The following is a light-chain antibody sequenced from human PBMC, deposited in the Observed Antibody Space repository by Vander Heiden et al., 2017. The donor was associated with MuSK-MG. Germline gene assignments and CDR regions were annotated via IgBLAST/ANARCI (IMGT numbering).Light chain of an antibody. J-gene: IGLJ2*01. CDR1: KLGDKY. CDR2: QDS. V-gene: IGLV3-1*01. Sequence: SYGLTQPPSVSVSPGQTASITCSGDKLGDKYACWYQQKPGQSPVLVIYQDSKRPSGIPERFSGSNSGNTATLIISGTQAMDEADYYCQAWDSSTNVVFGGGTKLTVL. CDR3: QAWDSSTNVV.